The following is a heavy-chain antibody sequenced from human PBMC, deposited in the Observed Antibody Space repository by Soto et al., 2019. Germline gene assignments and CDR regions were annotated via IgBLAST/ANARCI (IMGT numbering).Heavy chain of an antibody. CDR2: ISSSSSTI. V-gene: IGHV3-48*04. CDR1: GFTFSSYS. J-gene: IGHJ3*02. CDR3: ARGDYYDTNGPFSDAFDI. Sequence: GSLRLSCAASGFTFSSYSMNWVRQAPGKGLEWVSYISSSSSTIYYADSVKGRFTISRDNADNSLYLQMNSLRAEDTAVYYCARGDYYDTNGPFSDAFDIWGQGTMVTVSS. D-gene: IGHD3-22*01.